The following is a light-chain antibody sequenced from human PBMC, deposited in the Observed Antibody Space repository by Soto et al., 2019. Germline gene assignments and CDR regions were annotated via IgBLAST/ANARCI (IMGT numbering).Light chain of an antibody. CDR3: QRFNSDPPT. Sequence: DIQMTQSPSSLSAIVGDRVTITCRASQGISNYLAWYQQKPGRVPKLLIYAASTWQSGVPSRFSGSGSGTDFTLTISSLQHEDVATYYCQRFNSDPPTFGQGTKVAIK. V-gene: IGKV1-27*01. CDR1: QGISNY. CDR2: AAS. J-gene: IGKJ1*01.